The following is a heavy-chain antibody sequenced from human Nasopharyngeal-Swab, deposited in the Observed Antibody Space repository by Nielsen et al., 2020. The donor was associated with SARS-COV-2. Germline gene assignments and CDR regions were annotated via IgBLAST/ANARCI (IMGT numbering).Heavy chain of an antibody. D-gene: IGHD2-15*01. J-gene: IGHJ3*02. Sequence: GGSLRLSCAASGFTFSSYAMSWVRQAPGKGLEWVSAISGSGGSTYYADSVKGWFTISRDNPKNTLYLQMNSLRAEDTAVYYCAKSLKALVAAWKDAFDIWGQGTMVTVSS. CDR3: AKSLKALVAAWKDAFDI. V-gene: IGHV3-23*01. CDR2: ISGSGGST. CDR1: GFTFSSYA.